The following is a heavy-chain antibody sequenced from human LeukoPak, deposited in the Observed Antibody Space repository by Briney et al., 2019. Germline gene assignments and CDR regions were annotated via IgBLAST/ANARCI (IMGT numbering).Heavy chain of an antibody. D-gene: IGHD3-22*01. J-gene: IGHJ4*02. Sequence: GGSLRLSCTASGFIFSSFWMAWVRQAPGKGLEWVANIKPDGSLQFYGDSVKGRFTISRDNAKNSLYLQMNDLRAEDTALYYCATSYDSSGCDWGQGTLVTVSS. V-gene: IGHV3-7*01. CDR2: IKPDGSLQ. CDR3: ATSYDSSGCD. CDR1: GFIFSSFW.